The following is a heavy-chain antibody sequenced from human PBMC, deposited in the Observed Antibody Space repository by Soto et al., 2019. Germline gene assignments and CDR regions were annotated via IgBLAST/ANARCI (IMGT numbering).Heavy chain of an antibody. CDR1: GGTFSSYT. V-gene: IGHV1-69*04. Sequence: ASVKVSCKASGGTFSSYTISWVRQAPGQGLEWMGRIIPILGIANYAQKFQGRVTITADKSTSTAYMELSSLRSEDTAVYYCARDAGYYYGSGSYPDDYWGQGTLVTVSS. J-gene: IGHJ4*02. CDR3: ARDAGYYYGSGSYPDDY. D-gene: IGHD3-10*01. CDR2: IIPILGIA.